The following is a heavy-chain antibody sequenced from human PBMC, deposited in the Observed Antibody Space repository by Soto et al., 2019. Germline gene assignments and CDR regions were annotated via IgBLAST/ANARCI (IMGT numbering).Heavy chain of an antibody. J-gene: IGHJ3*02. D-gene: IGHD3-10*01. CDR3: ASLSSSGAGSYYNLHDAFDI. Sequence: PGGSLRLSCAASGFTFSSYAMHWVRHAPCKGLEWVAVISYDGSNKYYADSVKDPFTISRDNSKNTLYLQMTSLRAEETAVYYCASLSSSGAGSYYNLHDAFDIWGQGTMVTV. V-gene: IGHV3-30-3*01. CDR2: ISYDGSNK. CDR1: GFTFSSYA.